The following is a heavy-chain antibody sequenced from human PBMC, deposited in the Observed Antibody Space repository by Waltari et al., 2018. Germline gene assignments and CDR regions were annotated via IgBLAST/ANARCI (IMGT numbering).Heavy chain of an antibody. V-gene: IGHV3-48*01. CDR1: GSPCGRFS. Sequence: EVQLVESGGGLVQPGGSLRRSWPSSGSPCGRFSMHWVRQGPGKGLEWISYIGLGGGPVHYADSVKGRFTIFRDNDKNSLYLEMNSLRAEDTGLYYCARGSAAGIASWGQGTLVTVSS. D-gene: IGHD6-13*01. CDR2: IGLGGGPV. CDR3: ARGSAAGIAS. J-gene: IGHJ5*01.